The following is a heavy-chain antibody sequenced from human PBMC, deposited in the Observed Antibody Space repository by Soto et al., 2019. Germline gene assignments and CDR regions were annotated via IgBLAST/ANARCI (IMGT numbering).Heavy chain of an antibody. CDR2: IKSNTLGGTT. CDR3: TPDGPVVKSEQKGYPS. J-gene: IGHJ5*01. CDR1: GFSFTNAC. V-gene: IGHV3-15*01. Sequence: EVQLVESGGGLVKPGGSLRLSCTASGFSFTNACMTWVRRAPGKGLEWVGRIKSNTLGGTTDYAAPVKGRFSISRDDADHTVYLQTNSLQTEHRAVHYCTPDGPVVKSEQKGYPSW. D-gene: IGHD3-22*01.